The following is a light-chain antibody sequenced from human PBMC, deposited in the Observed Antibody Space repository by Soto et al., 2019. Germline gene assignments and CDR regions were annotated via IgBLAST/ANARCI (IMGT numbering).Light chain of an antibody. J-gene: IGKJ5*01. V-gene: IGKV3-11*01. Sequence: EIVLTQSPATLSLSPGERVTLSCRASQSLHDSLTWYQQKPGQAPRPLIYDASKRATGVPDRISGSGSGTDYTVTISSLEPEDFAVYYCQQRTRWPMTFGQGTRLEIK. CDR3: QQRTRWPMT. CDR1: QSLHDS. CDR2: DAS.